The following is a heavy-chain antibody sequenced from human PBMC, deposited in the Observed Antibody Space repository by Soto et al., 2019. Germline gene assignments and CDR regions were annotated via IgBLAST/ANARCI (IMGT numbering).Heavy chain of an antibody. CDR3: ARARQGEGWFDP. CDR1: GGSFSGYY. J-gene: IGHJ5*02. D-gene: IGHD3-16*01. Sequence: SETLSLTCAVYGGSFSGYYWSWIRQPPGKGLEWIGEINHSGSTNYNPSLKSRVTISVDTSKNQFSLKLSSVTAADTAVYYCARARQGEGWFDPWGQGTLVTVS. CDR2: INHSGST. V-gene: IGHV4-34*01.